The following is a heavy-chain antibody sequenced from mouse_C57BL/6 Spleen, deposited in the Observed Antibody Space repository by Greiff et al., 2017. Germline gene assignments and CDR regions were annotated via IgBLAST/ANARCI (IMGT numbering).Heavy chain of an antibody. D-gene: IGHD4-1*01. J-gene: IGHJ4*01. Sequence: EVQLVESGGGLVKPGGSLKLSCAASGFTFSDYGMHWVRQAPEKGLEWVAYISSGSSTIYYADTVKGRFTISRDNAKNTLFLQRTSLRSEDTAMYYCARRTGTHYYAMDYWGQGTSVTVSS. CDR2: ISSGSSTI. CDR3: ARRTGTHYYAMDY. CDR1: GFTFSDYG. V-gene: IGHV5-17*01.